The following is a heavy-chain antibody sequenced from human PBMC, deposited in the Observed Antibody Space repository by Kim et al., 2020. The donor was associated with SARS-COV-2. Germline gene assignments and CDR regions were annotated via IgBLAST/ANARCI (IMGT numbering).Heavy chain of an antibody. CDR1: GFTFNSFG. Sequence: SLRLSCAGSGFTFNSFGMHWVRQAPGKGLEWVAVISYDGNNKYNADSVKGRFSISRDNSKNTLYLQMNSLRPEDTAVYFCVKESLPYGSGTYSRYFDYWGQGTPVTVSA. D-gene: IGHD3-10*01. CDR3: VKESLPYGSGTYSRYFDY. CDR2: ISYDGNNK. J-gene: IGHJ4*02. V-gene: IGHV3-30*18.